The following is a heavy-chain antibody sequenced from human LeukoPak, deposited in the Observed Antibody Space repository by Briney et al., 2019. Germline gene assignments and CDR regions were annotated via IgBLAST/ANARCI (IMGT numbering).Heavy chain of an antibody. D-gene: IGHD3-16*02. Sequence: SETLSLTCAVYGGSFSGYYWSWIRQPPGKGLEWIGEINHSGSTNYNPSLTSRVTISVDTSKDQFSLKLSSVTAADTAVYYCARMGSYRYLAYFDYWGKGTLVTVSS. CDR2: INHSGST. J-gene: IGHJ4*02. V-gene: IGHV4-34*01. CDR1: GGSFSGYY. CDR3: ARMGSYRYLAYFDY.